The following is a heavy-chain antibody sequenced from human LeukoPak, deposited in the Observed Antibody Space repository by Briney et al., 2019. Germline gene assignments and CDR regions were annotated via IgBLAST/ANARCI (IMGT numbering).Heavy chain of an antibody. CDR1: GFTFSHYA. D-gene: IGHD1-14*01. Sequence: GGSLRLSCAASGFTFSHYALHWVRQAPGKGLEWVALIGYDGSDKYYADSMKGRFTISRDNSKNTLYLHINSLRPEDTALYYCVKDNPLDYWGQGTLVIVSS. J-gene: IGHJ4*02. CDR2: IGYDGSDK. CDR3: VKDNPLDY. V-gene: IGHV3-30*04.